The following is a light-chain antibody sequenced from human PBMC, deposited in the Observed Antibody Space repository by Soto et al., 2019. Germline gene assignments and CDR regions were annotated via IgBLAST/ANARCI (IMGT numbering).Light chain of an antibody. CDR2: GAS. CDR1: QSVSSD. Sequence: EMVMTQSPATLSVSPGERVTLSCRATQSVSSDLAWYQQRPGQAPRLLIYGASTRATGIAARFSGSGSGTEFTLTISRLESEDFAVYYCLQYDNWPPTFGQGTKLEIK. CDR3: LQYDNWPPT. J-gene: IGKJ2*01. V-gene: IGKV3-15*01.